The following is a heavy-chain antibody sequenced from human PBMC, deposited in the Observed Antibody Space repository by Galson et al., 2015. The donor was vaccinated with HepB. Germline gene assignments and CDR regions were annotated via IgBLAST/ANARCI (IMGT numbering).Heavy chain of an antibody. V-gene: IGHV3-49*04. Sequence: SLRLSCAASGFTFRDYVMSWVRQAPGKGLEWVGFIRSKLDGGTEEYAASVKGRFTISRDDSKSIAYLQMNSLKTEDTAVYYCTRTNYYATSGYFDYWGQGTLVTVSS. D-gene: IGHD3-22*01. CDR1: GFTFRDYV. CDR3: TRTNYYATSGYFDY. J-gene: IGHJ4*02. CDR2: IRSKLDGGTE.